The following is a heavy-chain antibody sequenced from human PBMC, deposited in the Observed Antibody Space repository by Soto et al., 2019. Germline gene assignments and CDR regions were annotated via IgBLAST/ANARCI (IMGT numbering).Heavy chain of an antibody. CDR3: VEAHEQWLPTFDY. J-gene: IGHJ4*02. CDR1: GFTFSSYA. D-gene: IGHD6-19*01. Sequence: EVQLVESGGGLVQPGGPLRRSCSASGFTFSSYAMHWVRQAPGKGLEYVSAISSNGGSTYYADSVKDRFTISRDNSKTTLYLQLSSLKAEDTPLYYCVEAHEQWLPTFDYCGQGPLVHVSS. V-gene: IGHV3-64D*06. CDR2: ISSNGGST.